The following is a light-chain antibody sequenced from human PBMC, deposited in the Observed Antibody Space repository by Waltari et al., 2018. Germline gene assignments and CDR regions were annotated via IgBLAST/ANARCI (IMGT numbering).Light chain of an antibody. CDR3: SSYAGSNNLV. CDR1: SSAVGDY. Sequence: QSALTQPPSASGSPGQSVTISCTGTSSAVGDYAPGYQQHPGKAPKLMISAVTKRPSGVPDRFSGSKSGNTASLTVSGLQAEDEADYYCSSYAGSNNLVFGGGTKLTVL. J-gene: IGLJ2*01. V-gene: IGLV2-8*01. CDR2: AVT.